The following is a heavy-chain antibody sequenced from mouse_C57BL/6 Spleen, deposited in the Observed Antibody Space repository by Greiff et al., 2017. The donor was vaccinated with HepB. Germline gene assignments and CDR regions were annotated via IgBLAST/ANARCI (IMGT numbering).Heavy chain of an antibody. V-gene: IGHV1-55*01. J-gene: IGHJ4*01. CDR3: ARYSYDSKLDAMDY. CDR2: IYPGSGST. CDR1: GYTFTSYW. D-gene: IGHD2-12*01. Sequence: VQLQQPGAELVKPGASVKMSCKASGYTFTSYWITWVKQRPGQGLEWIGDIYPGSGSTNYNEKFKSKATLTVDTSSSTAYMQLSSLTSEDSAVYYCARYSYDSKLDAMDYWGQGTTVTVSS.